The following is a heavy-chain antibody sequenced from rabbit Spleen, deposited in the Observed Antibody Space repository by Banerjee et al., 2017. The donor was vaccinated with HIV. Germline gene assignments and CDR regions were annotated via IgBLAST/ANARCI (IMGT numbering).Heavy chain of an antibody. D-gene: IGHD1-1*01. CDR1: GIDLSSYA. V-gene: IGHV1S69*01. J-gene: IGHJ3*01. CDR2: IGGSGST. Sequence: QSVEESGGRLVTPGTPLTLTCTVSGIDLSSYAMGWVRQAPGKGLEWIGVIGGSGSTYYASWAKGRFTISKTSTTVDLKITSPTTEDTATYFCARTHTDSSSYSVWGPGTLVTVS. CDR3: ARTHTDSSSYSV.